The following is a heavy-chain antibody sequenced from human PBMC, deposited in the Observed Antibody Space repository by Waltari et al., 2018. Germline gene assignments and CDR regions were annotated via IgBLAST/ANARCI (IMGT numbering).Heavy chain of an antibody. D-gene: IGHD3-3*01. Sequence: QVELVESGVGVVQPGRSLRLSCEASGFPFTNHAMHWVRQAPGKGLEWLALIAYDGKTDFYADSVKGRFTISRDNSKSTLHLQMNRLKTEDTAIYFCARGRFLEWLFLDFWGQGALVTVSS. CDR1: GFPFTNHA. CDR3: ARGRFLEWLFLDF. V-gene: IGHV3-30*03. CDR2: IAYDGKTD. J-gene: IGHJ4*02.